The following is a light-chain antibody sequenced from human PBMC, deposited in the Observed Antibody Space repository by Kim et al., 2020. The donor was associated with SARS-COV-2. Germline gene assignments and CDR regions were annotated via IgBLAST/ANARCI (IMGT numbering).Light chain of an antibody. V-gene: IGKV3-11*01. CDR3: QQRSNWPLIT. J-gene: IGKJ5*01. Sequence: EIVLTQSPATLSLSPGERATLSCRASQSIRSYLAWYQQKPGQAPRLLIYDASNRATGIPARFSGSGSGTDFTLTISSLEPEDFAVYYCQQRSNWPLITFGQGTRLE. CDR1: QSIRSY. CDR2: DAS.